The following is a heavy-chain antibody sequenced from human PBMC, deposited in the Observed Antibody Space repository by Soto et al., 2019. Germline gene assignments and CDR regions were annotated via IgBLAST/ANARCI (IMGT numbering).Heavy chain of an antibody. V-gene: IGHV1-46*01. CDR1: GYTFTSYY. Sequence: ASVKVSCKASGYTFTSYYMHWVRQAPGQGLEWMGIINPSGGSTSYAQKFQGRVTMTRDTSTSTVYMELSSLRSEDTAVYYCAMESKVTTDFYNWGQGDVLTISS. CDR2: INPSGGST. CDR3: AMESKVTTDFYN. D-gene: IGHD4-17*01. J-gene: IGHJ4*02.